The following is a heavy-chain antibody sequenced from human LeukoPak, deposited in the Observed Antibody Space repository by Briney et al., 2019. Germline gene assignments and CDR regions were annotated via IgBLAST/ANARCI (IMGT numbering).Heavy chain of an antibody. CDR1: GFTFSSDA. Sequence: AGGSLRLSCAASGFTFSSDAMSWVRQAPGKGLEWVSVISGGGGTTYYSDSVKGRFTISRDNSKNMLYLQMNSLRAEDTAVYYCAKASTFGELNRPFDYWGQGTLVTVSS. CDR3: AKASTFGELNRPFDY. V-gene: IGHV3-23*01. CDR2: ISGGGGTT. D-gene: IGHD3-10*01. J-gene: IGHJ4*02.